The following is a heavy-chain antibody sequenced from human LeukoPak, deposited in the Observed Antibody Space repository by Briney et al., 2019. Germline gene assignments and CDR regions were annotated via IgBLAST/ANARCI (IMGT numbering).Heavy chain of an antibody. CDR1: GFAFGTYA. J-gene: IGHJ5*02. Sequence: YPGGSLRLSCAGSGFAFGTYAMTWVRQAPGMGLEWVSSISADAQVTYYADSVKGRFTISRDNSKNTLYPQMNSLRAEDTAVYYCAKDQTAMVYGTTCEFDPWGQGTLVTVSS. CDR3: AKDQTAMVYGTTCEFDP. V-gene: IGHV3-23*01. CDR2: ISADAQVT. D-gene: IGHD5-18*01.